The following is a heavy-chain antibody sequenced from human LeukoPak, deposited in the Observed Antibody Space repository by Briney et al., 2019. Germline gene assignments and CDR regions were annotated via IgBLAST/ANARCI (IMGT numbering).Heavy chain of an antibody. CDR2: INPNSGGT. Sequence: GASVKVSCKASGYTFSGYYMHWVRQAPGQGLEWMGWINPNSGGTNYAQKFQGRVTMTRDTSISTAYMELSRLRSDDTAVYYCARDWSYGDYPGYFDYWGQGTLVTVSS. CDR3: ARDWSYGDYPGYFDY. V-gene: IGHV1-2*02. D-gene: IGHD4-17*01. J-gene: IGHJ4*02. CDR1: GYTFSGYY.